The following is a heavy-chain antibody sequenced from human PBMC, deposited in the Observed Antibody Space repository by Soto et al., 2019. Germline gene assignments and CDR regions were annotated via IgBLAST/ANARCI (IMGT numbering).Heavy chain of an antibody. CDR2: IYRGGDT. D-gene: IGHD1-1*01. J-gene: IGHJ4*02. V-gene: IGHV3-66*01. Sequence: QLEESGGGLVQPGGSLRLSCAASGLTVSTHSIRWVRHAPGKGLEWVSVIYRGGDTYYGDSVRGRFTVSRDNSKNTVYLQMNSLRDEDTAVYYCASCHWNGPNDFWGQGTLVSVS. CDR3: ASCHWNGPNDF. CDR1: GLTVSTHS.